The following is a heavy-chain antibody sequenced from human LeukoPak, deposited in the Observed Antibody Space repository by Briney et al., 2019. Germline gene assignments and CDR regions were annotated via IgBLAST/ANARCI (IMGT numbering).Heavy chain of an antibody. CDR2: ISYDGSNK. J-gene: IGHJ4*02. CDR1: GFTFSSYA. Sequence: GRSLRLSCAASGFTFSSYAIHWVRQAPGKGLEWVAVISYDGSNKYYADSVKGRFTISRDNSKNTLYLQMNSLRAEDTAVYYCARDYGDYWGQGTLVTVSS. CDR3: ARDYGDY. V-gene: IGHV3-30-3*01. D-gene: IGHD3-16*01.